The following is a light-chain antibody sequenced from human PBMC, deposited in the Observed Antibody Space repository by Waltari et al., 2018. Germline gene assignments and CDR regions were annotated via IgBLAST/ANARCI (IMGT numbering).Light chain of an antibody. CDR3: QQSYSALT. V-gene: IGKV1-9*01. J-gene: IGKJ4*01. Sequence: DIQLTQSPSFLSASVGDRVTITCRASQDISSHLAWYQKNPGKAPKLLVYGASTLGSGVPSGFSGGGSGTEFTLTISSLQPEDFATYYCQQSYSALTFGGGTKVEIK. CDR2: GAS. CDR1: QDISSH.